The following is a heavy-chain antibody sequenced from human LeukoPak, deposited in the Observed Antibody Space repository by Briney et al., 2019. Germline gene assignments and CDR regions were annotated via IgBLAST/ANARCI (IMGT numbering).Heavy chain of an antibody. D-gene: IGHD6-19*01. CDR1: GFTFSSYW. V-gene: IGHV3-74*01. J-gene: IGHJ4*02. CDR3: AKNQGQWLVPVDY. Sequence: GGSLRLSCAASGFTFSSYWMHWVRQAPGKGLVWVSRINSDGSSTSYADSVKGRFTISRDNSKNTLYLQMNNLRAEDTALYYCAKNQGQWLVPVDYWGQGTLVTVSS. CDR2: INSDGSST.